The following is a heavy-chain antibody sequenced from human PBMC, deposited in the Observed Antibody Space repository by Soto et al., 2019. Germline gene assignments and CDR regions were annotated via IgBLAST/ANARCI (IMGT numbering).Heavy chain of an antibody. CDR1: GFTFTSSA. CDR2: IVVGSGNT. CDR3: AADGYCSGGSCYEYDYGMDV. D-gene: IGHD2-15*01. J-gene: IGHJ6*02. V-gene: IGHV1-58*01. Sequence: ASVKVSCKASGFTFTSSAVQWVRQARGQRLEWIGWIVVGSGNTNYAQKFQERVTITRDMSTSTAYMELSSLRSEDTAVYYCAADGYCSGGSCYEYDYGMDVWGQGTTVTVSS.